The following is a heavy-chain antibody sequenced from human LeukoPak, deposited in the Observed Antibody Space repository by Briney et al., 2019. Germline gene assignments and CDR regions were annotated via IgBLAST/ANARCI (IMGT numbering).Heavy chain of an antibody. D-gene: IGHD3-3*01. CDR1: GGSFSGYS. V-gene: IGHV4-34*01. J-gene: IGHJ4*02. Sequence: KPSETLSLTCAVYGGSFSGYSWSWIRQPPGKGLEWIGEINDSGNTNHNPSLKSRVTISADTSKNQFSLKLNSVTAADTAVYYCARRGVTTRYWGQGTLVTVSS. CDR3: ARRGVTTRY. CDR2: INDSGNT.